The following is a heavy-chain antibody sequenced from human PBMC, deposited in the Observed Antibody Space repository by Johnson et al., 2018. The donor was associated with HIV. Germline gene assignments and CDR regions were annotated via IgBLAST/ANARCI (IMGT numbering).Heavy chain of an antibody. CDR2: ISYDGNNK. Sequence: QMQLVESGGGVAQPGRSLRLSCTASGFTFSTYAMHWVRQAPGKGLEWVAIISYDGNNKSYADSVKGRFPISRHTFKHTLLLDMHSLSVEDTAVYYCAKRGDLYDSTASFDAFEVWGQGTMVTVSS. CDR1: GFTFSTYA. D-gene: IGHD5/OR15-5a*01. J-gene: IGHJ3*01. CDR3: AKRGDLYDSTASFDAFEV. V-gene: IGHV3-30-3*02.